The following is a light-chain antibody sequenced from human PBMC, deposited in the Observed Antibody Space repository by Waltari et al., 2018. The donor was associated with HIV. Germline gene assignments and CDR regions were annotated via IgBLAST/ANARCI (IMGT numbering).Light chain of an antibody. V-gene: IGLV1-36*01. CDR3: AAWDDYLNGYV. Sequence: QSVLTQPPSVSEAPRQRVTISCSGSSSNIGNNAVNWYQQVPGKAPKLLIYYDDLLSSGVSDRFSGSKSGTSASLAIRGLQSEDEAEYYCAAWDDYLNGYVFGSGTKLTVL. J-gene: IGLJ1*01. CDR2: YDD. CDR1: SSNIGNNA.